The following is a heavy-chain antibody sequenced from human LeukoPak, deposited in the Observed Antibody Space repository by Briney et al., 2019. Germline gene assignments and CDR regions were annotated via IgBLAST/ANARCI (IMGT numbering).Heavy chain of an antibody. J-gene: IGHJ4*02. CDR1: GGSITNYY. D-gene: IGHD4-17*01. CDR2: INTSGST. CDR3: AREYGDFDY. Sequence: PSETLSLICTVSGGSITNYYWSWIRQPAGKGLEWIGRINTSGSTNYNPSLKSRVTMSVDMSRNQFSLDLSSLTAADTAIYYCAREYGDFDYWGQGTLVTVSS. V-gene: IGHV4-4*07.